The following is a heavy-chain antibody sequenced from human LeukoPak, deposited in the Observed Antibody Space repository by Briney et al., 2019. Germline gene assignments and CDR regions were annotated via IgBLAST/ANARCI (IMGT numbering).Heavy chain of an antibody. J-gene: IGHJ6*03. Sequence: GGSLRLSCAASGFTFSSYGVHWVRQAPGKGLEWVAVIWYDGSNKYYADSVKGRFTISRDNSKNTLYLQMNSLRAEDTAVYYCAKSPGYYDFWSGYLGAPEHDYMDVWGKGTTVTVSS. CDR1: GFTFSSYG. CDR2: IWYDGSNK. CDR3: AKSPGYYDFWSGYLGAPEHDYMDV. V-gene: IGHV3-33*06. D-gene: IGHD3-3*01.